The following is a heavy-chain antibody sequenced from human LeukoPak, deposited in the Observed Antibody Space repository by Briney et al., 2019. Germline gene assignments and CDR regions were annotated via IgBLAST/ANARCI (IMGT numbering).Heavy chain of an antibody. CDR1: GFTFSSYG. CDR2: ISYDGSNK. D-gene: IGHD2-21*02. CDR3: AKDRDCGGDCYSGGGFDY. V-gene: IGHV3-30*18. Sequence: GRSLRLSCAASGFTFSSYGMHWVRQAPGKGLEWVAVISYDGSNKYYADSVKGRFTISRDNSKNTLYLQMNSLRAEDTAVYYCAKDRDCGGDCYSGGGFDYWGQGTLVTVSS. J-gene: IGHJ4*02.